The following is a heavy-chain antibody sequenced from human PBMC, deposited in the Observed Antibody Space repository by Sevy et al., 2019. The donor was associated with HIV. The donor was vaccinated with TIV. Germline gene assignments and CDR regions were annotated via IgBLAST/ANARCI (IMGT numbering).Heavy chain of an antibody. V-gene: IGHV3-66*01. CDR3: ARDSPTTTVVTVGYYGMDV. CDR1: GFTVSSNY. D-gene: IGHD4-17*01. J-gene: IGHJ6*02. CDR2: IYSGGST. Sequence: GGSLRLSCAASGFTVSSNYMSWVRRAPVKGLEWVSVIYSGGSTYNADSVKDRFSISRDNSKNTLYLQMSSLRAEDTAVYYCARDSPTTTVVTVGYYGMDVWGQGTTVTVSS.